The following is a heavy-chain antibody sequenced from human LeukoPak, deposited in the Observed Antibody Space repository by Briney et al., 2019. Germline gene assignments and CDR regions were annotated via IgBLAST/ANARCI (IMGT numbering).Heavy chain of an antibody. Sequence: SETLFRTCTVSGGSIINDYWIWIRQPAGKGLEWIGRIYTSGSTNYNPSLKSRVTMSVDTSKNQFSLKLSSVTAADTAVYYCARGIAVAIARNNWFDPWG. J-gene: IGHJ5*02. CDR1: GGSIINDY. CDR2: IYTSGST. CDR3: ARGIAVAIARNNWFDP. D-gene: IGHD6-19*01. V-gene: IGHV4-4*07.